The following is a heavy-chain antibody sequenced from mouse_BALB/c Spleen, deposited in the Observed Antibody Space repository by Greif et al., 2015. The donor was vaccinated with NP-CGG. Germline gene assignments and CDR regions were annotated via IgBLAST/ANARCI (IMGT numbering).Heavy chain of an antibody. CDR2: IFPGTGTT. Sequence: VKLVESGAELVKPGASVKLSCKTSGYTFTSYWIQWVKQRPGQGLGWVGEIFPGTGTTYYNEKFKGKATLTIDTSSSTAYMQLSSLTSEDSAVYFCARDGLLLRYSYYAMDYWGQGTSVTVSS. CDR1: GYTFTSYW. D-gene: IGHD1-1*01. CDR3: ARDGLLLRYSYYAMDY. J-gene: IGHJ4*01. V-gene: IGHV1S132*01.